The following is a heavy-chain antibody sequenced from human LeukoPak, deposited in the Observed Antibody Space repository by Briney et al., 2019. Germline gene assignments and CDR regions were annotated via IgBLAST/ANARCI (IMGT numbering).Heavy chain of an antibody. Sequence: SETLSLTCTVSGGSISSYYWSWIRQPPGKGLEWIAYISDIGSINYNPSLKSRVTISVDTSKNQFSLKPSSVTAADTAVYYCARGATGIVARFFDYWGQGTLVTVSS. CDR3: ARGATGIVARFFDY. CDR1: GGSISSYY. D-gene: IGHD5-12*01. V-gene: IGHV4-59*12. CDR2: ISDIGSI. J-gene: IGHJ4*02.